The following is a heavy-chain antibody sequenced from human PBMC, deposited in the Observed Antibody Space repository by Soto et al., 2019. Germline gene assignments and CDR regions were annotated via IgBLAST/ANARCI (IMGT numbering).Heavy chain of an antibody. J-gene: IGHJ5*02. CDR3: CVVKRLDQYSTPGYWFDP. D-gene: IGHD2-15*01. CDR1: GFTFSHAW. CDR2: IKSKADGGTK. V-gene: IGHV3-15*01. Sequence: GGSLRLSCAASGFTFSHAWMSWVRQAPGKGLEWVGRIKSKADGGTKDYGAPVRGRFTISRDDAKDTLYLQMNSLRIEDTAVYYCCVVKRLDQYSTPGYWFDPWGPGTLVTVSS.